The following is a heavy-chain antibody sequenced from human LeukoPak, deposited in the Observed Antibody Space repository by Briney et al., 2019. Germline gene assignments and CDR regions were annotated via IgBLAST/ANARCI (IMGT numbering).Heavy chain of an antibody. D-gene: IGHD1-1*01. CDR3: ARERWNDGGPFDY. V-gene: IGHV3-21*01. CDR1: GFTFSSYS. J-gene: IGHJ4*02. Sequence: PGGSLRLSCAASGFTFSSYSMNWVRQAPGKGLEWVSSISSSSSYIYYADSVKGRFTISRGNAKNSLYLQMNSLRAEDTAVYYCARERWNDGGPFDYWGQGTLVTVSS. CDR2: ISSSSSYI.